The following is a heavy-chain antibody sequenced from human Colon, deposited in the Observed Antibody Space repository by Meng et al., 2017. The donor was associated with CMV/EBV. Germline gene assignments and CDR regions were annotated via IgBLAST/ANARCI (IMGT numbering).Heavy chain of an antibody. V-gene: IGHV3-23*01. Sequence: GESLKISCAASGFTFTNYAMSWARQPPGKGLEWVSSIGGSDGTTFYADSVRGRFTISKDNSGDTLFLQMSSLRAEDTAVYYCAREAVAARPVIRNFDYWGQGTLVTVSS. CDR3: AREAVAARPVIRNFDY. J-gene: IGHJ4*02. CDR1: GFTFTNYA. CDR2: IGGSDGTT. D-gene: IGHD6-6*01.